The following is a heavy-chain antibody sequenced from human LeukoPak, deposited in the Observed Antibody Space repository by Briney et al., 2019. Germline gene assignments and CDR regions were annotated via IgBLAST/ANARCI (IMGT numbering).Heavy chain of an antibody. V-gene: IGHV1-2*06. CDR2: LSPNSGVT. CDR1: GYTFTGYH. D-gene: IGHD5-18*01. CDR3: VRGYSYGFYFDY. J-gene: IGHJ4*02. Sequence: GASVKVSCKASGYTFTGYHMHWVRQAPGQGPEWMGRLSPNSGVTNYAQKFQGRVTMTSDTSISTAYMELSNLRSDDTAAYYCVRGYSYGFYFDYWGQGSLVTVSS.